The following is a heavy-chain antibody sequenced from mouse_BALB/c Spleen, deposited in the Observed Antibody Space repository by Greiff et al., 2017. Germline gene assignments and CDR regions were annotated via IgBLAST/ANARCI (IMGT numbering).Heavy chain of an antibody. Sequence: EVMLVESGPELVKPGASVKISCKTSGYTFTEYTMHWVKQSHGKSLEWIGGINPNNGGTSYNQKFKGKATLTVDKSSSTAYMELRSLTSEDSAVYYCASPVERPYAMDYWGQGTSVTVSS. J-gene: IGHJ4*01. D-gene: IGHD1-1*01. CDR2: INPNNGGT. CDR1: GYTFTEYT. CDR3: ASPVERPYAMDY. V-gene: IGHV1-18*01.